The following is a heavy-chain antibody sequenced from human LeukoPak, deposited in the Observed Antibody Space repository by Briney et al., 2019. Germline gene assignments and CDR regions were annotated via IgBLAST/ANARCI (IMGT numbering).Heavy chain of an antibody. CDR2: ISWNSGSI. CDR3: AKGSPTSIAALDY. CDR1: GFTFDDYA. Sequence: GRSLRLSCAASGFTFDDYAMHWVRQAPGKGLEWVSGISWNSGSIGYADSVKGRFTISRDNAKNSLYLQMNSLRAEDTALYYCAKGSPTSIAALDYWGQGTLVTVSS. V-gene: IGHV3-9*01. D-gene: IGHD6-13*01. J-gene: IGHJ4*02.